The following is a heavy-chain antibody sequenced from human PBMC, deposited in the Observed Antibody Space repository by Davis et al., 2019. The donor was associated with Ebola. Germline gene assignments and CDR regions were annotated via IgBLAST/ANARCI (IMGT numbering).Heavy chain of an antibody. CDR3: VRARGSSWYQDY. V-gene: IGHV3-74*01. D-gene: IGHD6-13*01. CDR2: ISSGGGAP. J-gene: IGHJ4*02. CDR1: GFTFSSYW. Sequence: GESLKISCAASGFTFSSYWMHWVRQVPGKGLVWVSDISSGGGAPYYADSVKGRFTTFRDNPKNTLYLQMNSLRAEDTAVYYCVRARGSSWYQDYWGQGTLVTVSS.